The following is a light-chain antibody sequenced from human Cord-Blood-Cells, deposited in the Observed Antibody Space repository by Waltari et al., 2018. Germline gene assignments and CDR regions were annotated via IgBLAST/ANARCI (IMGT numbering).Light chain of an antibody. CDR2: WAS. CDR1: QSVLYSSNNKNY. Sequence: DIVMTQSPASLAVSLGERATINCKSSQSVLYSSNNKNYLAWYQQKTGPPPKLLIYWASTRESGVPDRFSGGGSGTDFTLTISSLQAEDVAVYYCQQYYSTPPWTFGQGTKVEIK. V-gene: IGKV4-1*01. J-gene: IGKJ1*01. CDR3: QQYYSTPPWT.